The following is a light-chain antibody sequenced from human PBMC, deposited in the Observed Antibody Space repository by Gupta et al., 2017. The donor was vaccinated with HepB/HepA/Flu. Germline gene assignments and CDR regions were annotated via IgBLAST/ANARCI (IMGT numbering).Light chain of an antibody. J-gene: IGLJ2*01. CDR1: SSDVGGYNY. CDR2: DVS. V-gene: IGLV2-14*01. Sequence: SALTQPASVSGSPGQSITIPCTGTSSDVGGYNYVSWYQQHPGKAPKLMIYDVSNRPSGVSNRFSGSKSGNTASLTLSGLQAEDEADYYCSSYTSSSTPVVFGGGTKLTVL. CDR3: SSYTSSSTPVV.